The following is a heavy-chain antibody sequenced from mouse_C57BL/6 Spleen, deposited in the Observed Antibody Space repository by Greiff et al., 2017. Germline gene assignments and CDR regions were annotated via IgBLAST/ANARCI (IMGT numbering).Heavy chain of an antibody. J-gene: IGHJ3*01. V-gene: IGHV6-3*01. CDR1: GFTFSNYW. Sequence: DVKLVESGGGLVQPGGSMKLSCVASGFTFSNYWMNWVRQSPETGLEWVAQIRLKSDNYATHYAESVKGRFTISRDDSKSSVYLQMNNLRAEDTGIYYCTREIYYGNSAWFAYWGQGTLVTVSA. D-gene: IGHD2-1*01. CDR2: IRLKSDNYAT. CDR3: TREIYYGNSAWFAY.